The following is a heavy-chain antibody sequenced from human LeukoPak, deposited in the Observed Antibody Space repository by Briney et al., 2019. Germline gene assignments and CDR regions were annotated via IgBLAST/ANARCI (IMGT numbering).Heavy chain of an antibody. CDR2: INPNSGGT. D-gene: IGHD6-6*01. J-gene: IGHJ4*02. CDR3: AREGRVKYSSSAGVNY. Sequence: ASVKVSCKASGYTFTGYYMHWVRQAPGQGLEWMRRINPNSGGTNYAQKFQGRVTMTRDTSISTAYMELSRLRSDDTAVYYCAREGRVKYSSSAGVNYWGQGTLVTVSS. CDR1: GYTFTGYY. V-gene: IGHV1-2*06.